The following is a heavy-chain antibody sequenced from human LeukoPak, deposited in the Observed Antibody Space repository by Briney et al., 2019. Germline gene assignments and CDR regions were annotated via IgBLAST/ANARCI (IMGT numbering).Heavy chain of an antibody. J-gene: IGHJ3*02. CDR1: GGSISSNSYY. CDR2: THYSGST. CDR3: ASGYCGGACQLGGVDM. Sequence: SETLSLTCAVSGGSISSNSYYWSWIRQPAGKGLEYIGYTHYSGSTNYNPSLKSRVTISLDTSGNQFSLKLSSVTAADTAVYYCASGYCGGACQLGGVDMWGQGTMVTVSS. D-gene: IGHD2-21*02. V-gene: IGHV4-61*10.